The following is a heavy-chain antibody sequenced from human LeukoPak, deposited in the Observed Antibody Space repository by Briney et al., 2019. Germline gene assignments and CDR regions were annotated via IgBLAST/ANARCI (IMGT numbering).Heavy chain of an antibody. CDR1: GFTVSTNY. D-gene: IGHD1-26*01. CDR3: ARDLRDSRGSYGSDY. J-gene: IGHJ4*02. V-gene: IGHV3-53*01. Sequence: GGSLRLSCAASGFTVSTNYMSWVRQAPGKGLEWVSVIYSGGSTHYADSLKGRFTISRDNSKNTLYLQMNNLRPEDTAVYFCARDLRDSRGSYGSDYWGQGTLVTVSS. CDR2: IYSGGST.